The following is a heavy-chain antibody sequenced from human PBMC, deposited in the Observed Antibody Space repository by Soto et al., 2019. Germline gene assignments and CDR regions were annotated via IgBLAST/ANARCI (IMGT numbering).Heavy chain of an antibody. D-gene: IGHD6-6*01. CDR1: GGTFSSYA. CDR3: ARVGDSSSPRGGYYYYGMDV. V-gene: IGHV1-69*13. J-gene: IGHJ6*02. CDR2: IIPIFGTA. Sequence: SVKVSCKASGGTFSSYAISWVRQAPGQGLEWMGGIIPIFGTANYAQKSQGRVTITADESTSTAYMELSSLRSEDTAVYYCARVGDSSSPRGGYYYYGMDVWGQGTTVTVSS.